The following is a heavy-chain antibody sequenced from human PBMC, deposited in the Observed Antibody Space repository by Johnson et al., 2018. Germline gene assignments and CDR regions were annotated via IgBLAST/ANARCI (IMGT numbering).Heavy chain of an antibody. J-gene: IGHJ6*03. Sequence: EQLVESGGDVVQPGRSLRLSCVASGFTFSSFAMHWVRQAPGKGLAWVAIISNDGTNKYSADSVKGRFTISRDNSKNTLYLQMNSLSIADTAVYYCARATGGPYFYYYMDVWGKGTTVTVSS. D-gene: IGHD3-10*01. V-gene: IGHV3-30*14. CDR3: ARATGGPYFYYYMDV. CDR2: ISNDGTNK. CDR1: GFTFSSFA.